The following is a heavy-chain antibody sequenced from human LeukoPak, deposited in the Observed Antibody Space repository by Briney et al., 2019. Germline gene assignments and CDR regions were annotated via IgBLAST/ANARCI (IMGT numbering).Heavy chain of an antibody. CDR1: GFTFSSYS. V-gene: IGHV3-21*01. CDR3: AKLIAAAGTGGGDDY. J-gene: IGHJ4*02. CDR2: ISSSSSYI. D-gene: IGHD6-13*01. Sequence: PGGSLRLSCAASGFTFSSYSMNWVRQAPGKGLEWVSSISSSSSYIYYADSVKGRLTISRDNAKSSLYLQMNSLRAEDTAVYYCAKLIAAAGTGGGDDYWGQGTLVTVSS.